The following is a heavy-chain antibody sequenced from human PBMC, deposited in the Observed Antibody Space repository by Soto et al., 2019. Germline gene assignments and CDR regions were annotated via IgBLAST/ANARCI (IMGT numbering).Heavy chain of an antibody. D-gene: IGHD6-13*01. Sequence: QVQLVASGGGVVQPGGSLRLSCVASGFTFSRYGIHWVRQAPGRGLEWVVVIQNDGSIKSYADSVKGRFTISRDNSENTVHLQMNSLRVEDTAVYYCAREYSSRCFGALDCWGQGTLVAVSP. J-gene: IGHJ4*02. CDR2: IQNDGSIK. CDR1: GFTFSRYG. V-gene: IGHV3-33*01. CDR3: AREYSSRCFGALDC.